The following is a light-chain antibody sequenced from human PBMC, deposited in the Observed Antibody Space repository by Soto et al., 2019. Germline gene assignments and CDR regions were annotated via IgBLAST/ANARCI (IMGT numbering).Light chain of an antibody. CDR2: YVS. CDR3: RSYASRNTLV. V-gene: IGLV2-14*01. CDR1: SSDVGGYDY. Sequence: QSVLTQPASVSGSPGQSITISCTGTSSDVGGYDYVSWYQQYPGKAPKLMIYYVSDRPSGVSDRFSGSKSGNTASLTISGLQAEDEADYYCRSYASRNTLVFGTGTKVTVL. J-gene: IGLJ1*01.